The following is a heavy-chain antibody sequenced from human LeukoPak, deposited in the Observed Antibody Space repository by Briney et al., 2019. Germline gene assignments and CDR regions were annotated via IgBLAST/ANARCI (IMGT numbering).Heavy chain of an antibody. D-gene: IGHD3-22*01. CDR1: GFTFSSYA. Sequence: PGGSLRLSCAASGFTFSSYAMSWVRQAPGKGLEWVSAISGSGGSTYYADSVKGRFTISRDNAKNSLYLQMNSLRAEDTAVYYCARDGGYYYDSSGSDYWGQGTLVTVSS. CDR2: ISGSGGST. CDR3: ARDGGYYYDSSGSDY. V-gene: IGHV3-23*01. J-gene: IGHJ4*02.